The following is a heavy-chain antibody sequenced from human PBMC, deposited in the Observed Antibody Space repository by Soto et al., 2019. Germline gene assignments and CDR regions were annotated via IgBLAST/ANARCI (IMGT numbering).Heavy chain of an antibody. CDR3: TGEGASGY. J-gene: IGHJ4*02. D-gene: IGHD2-8*02. V-gene: IGHV3-30*03. CDR2: ISRDGRTT. CDR1: GFTVSSYG. Sequence: QVQLVESGGGVVQPGRSLRLSCAVSGFTVSSYGMHWVRQAPGKGLEWVAVISRDGRTTFYADSVKGRFTISKDNSRNTLFLEMNSLRDDDMAVYYCTGEGASGYWGQGTLVTVSP.